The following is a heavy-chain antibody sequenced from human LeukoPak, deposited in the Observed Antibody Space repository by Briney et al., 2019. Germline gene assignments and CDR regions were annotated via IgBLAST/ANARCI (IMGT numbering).Heavy chain of an antibody. V-gene: IGHV4-59*01. J-gene: IGHJ6*03. CDR2: IYYSGST. CDR3: ARVCSRGTPYYYYYMDV. CDR1: GGSISSYY. Sequence: PSETLSLTCTVSGGSISSYYWSWIRQPPGKGLEWIGYIYYSGSTNYNPSLKSRVTISVDTSKNQFSLKLSSVTAADTAVYYCARVCSRGTPYYYYYMDVWGKGTTVTVSS. D-gene: IGHD2-15*01.